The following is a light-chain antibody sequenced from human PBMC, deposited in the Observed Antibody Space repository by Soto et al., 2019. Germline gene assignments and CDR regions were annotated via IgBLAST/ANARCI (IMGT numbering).Light chain of an antibody. J-gene: IGLJ1*01. CDR3: SSYTSTRVV. CDR1: SSDVGGYNY. CDR2: DVS. V-gene: IGLV2-14*01. Sequence: QSALAQPASVSGSPGQSITISCTGTSSDVGGYNYVSWYQQHPGKAPKLMIYDVSNRPSGVSNRFSGSKSGNTASLTISGLQAEDEADYYCSSYTSTRVVFGTGTKVTV.